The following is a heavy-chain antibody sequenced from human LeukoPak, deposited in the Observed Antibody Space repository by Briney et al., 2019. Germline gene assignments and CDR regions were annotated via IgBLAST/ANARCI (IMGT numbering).Heavy chain of an antibody. D-gene: IGHD3-22*01. CDR2: IIPILGIA. CDR3: ASTSVGFSSGYYFGGHTPFDY. CDR1: GGTFSSYA. V-gene: IGHV1-69*04. J-gene: IGHJ4*02. Sequence: ASVKVSCKASGGTFSSYAISWVRQAPGQGLEWMGRIIPILGIANYAQKFQGRVTITADKSTSTAYTELSSLRSEDTAVYYCASTSVGFSSGYYFGGHTPFDYWGQGTLVTVSS.